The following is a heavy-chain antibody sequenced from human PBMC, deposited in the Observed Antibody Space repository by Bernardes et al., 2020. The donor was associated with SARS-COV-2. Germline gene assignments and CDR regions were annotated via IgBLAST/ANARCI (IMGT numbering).Heavy chain of an antibody. J-gene: IGHJ4*02. Sequence: ASVEVSCKASGYTFTGYYIHWVRQAPGQGLEWMGWINANSGGTNYAQKFQGRVTMTRDTSISTAYMELSRLRSDDTAVYYCARDSTVSWFGSDYWGQGTLVTVSS. CDR3: ARDSTVSWFGSDY. CDR2: INANSGGT. D-gene: IGHD3-10*01. CDR1: GYTFTGYY. V-gene: IGHV1-2*02.